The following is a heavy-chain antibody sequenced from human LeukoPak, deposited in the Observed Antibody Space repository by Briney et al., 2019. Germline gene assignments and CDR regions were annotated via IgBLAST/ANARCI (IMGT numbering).Heavy chain of an antibody. D-gene: IGHD1-14*01. V-gene: IGHV3-21*01. Sequence: GSLRLSCAASGFTFSSYSMNWVRQAPGKGLEWVSSISSSSSYIYYADSVKGRFTISRDNAKNSLYLQMNSLRAEDTAVYYCARDVLAAGATGTFDIWGQGTMVTVSS. CDR3: ARDVLAAGATGTFDI. J-gene: IGHJ3*02. CDR1: GFTFSSYS. CDR2: ISSSSSYI.